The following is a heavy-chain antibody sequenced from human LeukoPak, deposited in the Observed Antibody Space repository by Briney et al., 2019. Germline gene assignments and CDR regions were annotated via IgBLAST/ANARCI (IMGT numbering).Heavy chain of an antibody. Sequence: PGGSLRLSCAASGFTFSSYWMTWVRQAPGKGLEWVANIREDGSEKYYVDSVKGRFTISRDNSKNTLYLQMNSLRAEDTAVYYCAKALYRPHFWSGYSTPDYWGQGTLVTVSS. D-gene: IGHD3-3*01. V-gene: IGHV3-7*01. CDR1: GFTFSSYW. J-gene: IGHJ4*02. CDR2: IREDGSEK. CDR3: AKALYRPHFWSGYSTPDY.